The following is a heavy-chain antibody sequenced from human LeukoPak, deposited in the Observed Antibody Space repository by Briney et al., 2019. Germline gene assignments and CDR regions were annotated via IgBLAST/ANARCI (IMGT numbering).Heavy chain of an antibody. CDR2: ISSSGRYI. CDR1: GFTFSNFN. D-gene: IGHD3-22*01. V-gene: IGHV3-21*04. Sequence: GGSLRLSCAASGFTFSNFNINWVRQAPGKGLEWVSSISSSGRYIYYVDSVKGRFTISRDNAKSSLYLQMNSLRAEDTALYYCARVRYYFDSSGYVDYWGQGTLVTVSS. CDR3: ARVRYYFDSSGYVDY. J-gene: IGHJ4*02.